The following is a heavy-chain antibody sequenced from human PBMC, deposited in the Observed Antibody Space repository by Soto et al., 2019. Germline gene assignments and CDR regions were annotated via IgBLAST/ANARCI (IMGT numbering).Heavy chain of an antibody. CDR1: GFTLSYYA. J-gene: IGHJ5*02. CDR3: ARDPSPLNYDRTPNWVDH. Sequence: XGSLRLSCVAYGFTLSYYAMNWVRQAPGSVLEWISVISNSGHSAYYADSVKGRFTISRDNSKNTLYLQMNSLRAEDTAVYYCARDPSPLNYDRTPNWVDHRGQGTLVTVSA. CDR2: ISNSGHSA. V-gene: IGHV3-23*01. D-gene: IGHD3-22*01.